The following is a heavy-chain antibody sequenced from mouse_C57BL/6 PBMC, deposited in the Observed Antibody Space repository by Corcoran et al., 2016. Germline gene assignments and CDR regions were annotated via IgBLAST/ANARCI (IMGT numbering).Heavy chain of an antibody. CDR2: VNPNNGGT. Sequence: EVQLQQSGPELVKPGASVKIPCKASGYTFTDYNMDWVKQSHGKSLEWIGDVNPNNGGTIYNQKFKGKATLTVDKSSSTAYMELRSLTSEDTAVYYCARRGVTGPYFDYWGQGTTLTVSS. CDR3: ARRGVTGPYFDY. D-gene: IGHD2-1*01. CDR1: GYTFTDYN. V-gene: IGHV1-18*01. J-gene: IGHJ2*01.